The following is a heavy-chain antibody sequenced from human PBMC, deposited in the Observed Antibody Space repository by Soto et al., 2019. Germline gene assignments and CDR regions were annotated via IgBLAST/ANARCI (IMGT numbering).Heavy chain of an antibody. D-gene: IGHD1-26*01. Sequence: PSETLSLTCNVSGGSIYTYYWNWIRQSPGKGLEWIGYISDGGSTNYNPSLKSRVTISVDTSKNQFSLKLSSVTAADTAVYYCARGEVGVRYWGQGTLVTVSS. J-gene: IGHJ4*02. CDR2: ISDGGST. V-gene: IGHV4-59*01. CDR3: ARGEVGVRY. CDR1: GGSIYTYY.